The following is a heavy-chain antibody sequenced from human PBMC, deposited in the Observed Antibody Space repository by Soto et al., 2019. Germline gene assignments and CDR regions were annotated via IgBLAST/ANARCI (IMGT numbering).Heavy chain of an antibody. J-gene: IGHJ4*02. D-gene: IGHD3-22*01. V-gene: IGHV3-43D*04. CDR2: INSDGTDS. Sequence: GVSLRLSCAAAGFDFEDFAMHWVRQAPGKGLEWVSLINSDGTDSYYMDSVRGRFTISRDNGKNSLYLQMDRLRPEDTAFYFCAKALYYYDSSPLGHWGQGTLVTVSS. CDR3: AKALYYYDSSPLGH. CDR1: GFDFEDFA.